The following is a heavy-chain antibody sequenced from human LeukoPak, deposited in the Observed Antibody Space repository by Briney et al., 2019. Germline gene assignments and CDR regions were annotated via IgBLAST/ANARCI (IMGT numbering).Heavy chain of an antibody. CDR3: ARHGDFGDTDAFDI. CDR1: GDSISRYY. Sequence: SETLPLTCAVSGDSISRYYWSWIRLPPGKGLEWIAYIYYSGGTNYNPSLKSRVTISLDTSKNQFSLRLSSVTAADTAMYYCARHGDFGDTDAFDIWGQGTMVTVSS. CDR2: IYYSGGT. J-gene: IGHJ3*02. D-gene: IGHD3-16*01. V-gene: IGHV4-59*08.